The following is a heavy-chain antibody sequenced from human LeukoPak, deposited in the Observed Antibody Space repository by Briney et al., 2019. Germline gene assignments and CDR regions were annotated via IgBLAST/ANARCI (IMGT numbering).Heavy chain of an antibody. CDR1: GFTFSSYG. D-gene: IGHD3-22*01. Sequence: PGGSLRLSCAASGFTFSSYGMHWVRQAPGKGLEWVAVIWYDGSNKYYADPVKGRFTISRDNSKNTLYLQMNSLRAEDTAVYYCAREDYYDSSGYYYPLLDYWGQGTLVTVSS. V-gene: IGHV3-33*01. CDR3: AREDYYDSSGYYYPLLDY. J-gene: IGHJ4*02. CDR2: IWYDGSNK.